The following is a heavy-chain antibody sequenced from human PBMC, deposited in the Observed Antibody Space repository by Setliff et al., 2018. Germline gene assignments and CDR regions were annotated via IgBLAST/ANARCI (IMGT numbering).Heavy chain of an antibody. Sequence: PGGSLRLSCAASGFTFSSYAMSWVRQAPGKGLEWVSAISGSGGSTYYADSVKGRFTIPRDNSKNTLYLQMNSLRAEDTAVYYCAKSWVVPAAITFSGFDPWGQGTLVTVSS. CDR1: GFTFSSYA. V-gene: IGHV3-23*01. D-gene: IGHD2-2*01. CDR3: AKSWVVPAAITFSGFDP. J-gene: IGHJ5*02. CDR2: ISGSGGST.